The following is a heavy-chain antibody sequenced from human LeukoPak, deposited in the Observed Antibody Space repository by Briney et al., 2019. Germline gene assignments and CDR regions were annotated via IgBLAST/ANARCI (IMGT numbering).Heavy chain of an antibody. Sequence: GGSLRLSCVASGFIFRDYTMNWVRQAPGKGLEWVAVIWYDGSNKYYADSVKGRFTISRDNSKNTLYLQMNSLRAEDTAVYYCARGGGATRRGFDYWGQGTLVTVSS. J-gene: IGHJ4*02. D-gene: IGHD1-26*01. V-gene: IGHV3-33*08. CDR3: ARGGGATRRGFDY. CDR1: GFIFRDYT. CDR2: IWYDGSNK.